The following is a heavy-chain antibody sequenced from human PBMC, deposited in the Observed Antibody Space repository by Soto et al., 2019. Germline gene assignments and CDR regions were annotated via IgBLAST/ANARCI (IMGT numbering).Heavy chain of an antibody. CDR2: IIPIFGTA. CDR1: GGTFSSYA. D-gene: IGHD1-26*01. Sequence: SVKVSCKASGGTFSSYAISWVRQAPGQGLEWMGGIIPIFGTANYAQKFQGRVTITADESTSTAYMELSSLRSEDTAVYYCARDSRAYYSGSPSIDYWGQGTLVTVSS. V-gene: IGHV1-69*13. J-gene: IGHJ4*02. CDR3: ARDSRAYYSGSPSIDY.